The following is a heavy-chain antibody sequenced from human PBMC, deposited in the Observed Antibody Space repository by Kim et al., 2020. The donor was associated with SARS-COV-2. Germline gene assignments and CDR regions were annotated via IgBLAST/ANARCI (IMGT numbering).Heavy chain of an antibody. CDR3: ACNVGSTPDYYFDY. J-gene: IGHJ4*02. V-gene: IGHV4-39*07. Sequence: YNPSLKSPVTISGDTSKNQFSLNMRSVTAADTAVYYCACNVGSTPDYYFDYWGRGALVTVSS. D-gene: IGHD1-26*01.